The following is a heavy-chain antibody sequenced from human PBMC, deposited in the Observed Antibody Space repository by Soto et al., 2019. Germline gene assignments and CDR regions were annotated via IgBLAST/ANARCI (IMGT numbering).Heavy chain of an antibody. D-gene: IGHD4-4*01. CDR1: GFTFSSYA. J-gene: IGHJ6*02. CDR2: ISGSGGST. V-gene: IGHV3-23*01. CDR3: AKPATLTTYYCFCGMDV. Sequence: EVQLLESGGGLVQPGGSLRLSCAASGFTFSSYAMSWVRQAPGKGLEWVSAISGSGGSTYYADSGKGRFTISRDNSKNTRYLQRSSLRAEYTAVYSRAKPATLTTYYCFCGMDVWGQGTTVTVSS.